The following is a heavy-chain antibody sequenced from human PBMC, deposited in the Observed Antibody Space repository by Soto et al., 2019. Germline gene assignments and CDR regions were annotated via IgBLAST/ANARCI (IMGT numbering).Heavy chain of an antibody. CDR1: GFTFSSYA. D-gene: IGHD2-2*01. Sequence: EVQLLESGGGLVQPGGSLRLSCAASGFTFSSYAMSWVRQAPGKGLEWVSAVSGSGDNTYYADSVKGRFTISRDNSKNTLVLQMNSMRAEDTAVYYCAKEAGGCSIPSWNVDCWGQGTLVTVSS. CDR2: VSGSGDNT. V-gene: IGHV3-23*01. CDR3: AKEAGGCSIPSWNVDC. J-gene: IGHJ4*02.